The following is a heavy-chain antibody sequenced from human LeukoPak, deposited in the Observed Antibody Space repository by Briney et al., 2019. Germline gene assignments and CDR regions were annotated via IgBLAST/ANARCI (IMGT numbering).Heavy chain of an antibody. CDR1: GGSISSYY. V-gene: IGHV4-4*07. Sequence: SETLSLTCTVSGGSISSYYWSWIRQPAGKGLEWIGRIYTSGSTNYNPSLKSRVTMSVDTSKNQSSLKLSSVTAADTAVYYCASGAPYSGYDLYFDYWGQGTLVTVSS. CDR2: IYTSGST. J-gene: IGHJ4*02. D-gene: IGHD5-12*01. CDR3: ASGAPYSGYDLYFDY.